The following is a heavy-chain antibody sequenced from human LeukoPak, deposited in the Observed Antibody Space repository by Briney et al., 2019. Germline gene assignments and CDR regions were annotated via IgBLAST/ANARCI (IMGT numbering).Heavy chain of an antibody. Sequence: GGSLRLSCTASGFNFDDFGMSWVRQVPGKGLEWVSAINYGGDSIDHADSVKGRFTISRDNAKNSLYLQMNSLRAEDTAVYYCAELGITMIGGVWGKGTTVTISS. J-gene: IGHJ6*04. CDR3: AELGITMIGGV. CDR1: GFNFDDFG. D-gene: IGHD3-10*02. CDR2: INYGGDSI. V-gene: IGHV3-20*04.